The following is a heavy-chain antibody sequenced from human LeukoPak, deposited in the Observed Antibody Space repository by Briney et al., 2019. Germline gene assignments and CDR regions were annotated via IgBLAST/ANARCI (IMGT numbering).Heavy chain of an antibody. D-gene: IGHD1-1*01. CDR3: AREYGTEDYYYYGMDV. CDR2: IKQDGSEK. Sequence: PGGSLRLSCAASGFTFSSYWMTWVRQAPGKGLEWVANIKQDGSEKYYVDSVKGRFTISRDNSKNTLYLQMNSLRAEDTAVYYCAREYGTEDYYYYGMDVWGQGTTVTVSS. V-gene: IGHV3-7*01. CDR1: GFTFSSYW. J-gene: IGHJ6*02.